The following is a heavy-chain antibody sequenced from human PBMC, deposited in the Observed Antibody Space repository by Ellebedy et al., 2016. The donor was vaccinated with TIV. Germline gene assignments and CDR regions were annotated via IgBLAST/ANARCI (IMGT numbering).Heavy chain of an antibody. CDR2: IRGTVMST. CDR1: GFTFSNYA. J-gene: IGHJ4*02. V-gene: IGHV3-23*01. Sequence: PSETLSLTCAASGFTFSNYAMGWVRQAPGKGLEWVSAIRGTVMSTFYADSVKGRFTISRDNSINTLYLQMNSLRADDTAIYYCAKLAGISSWYAEYWGQGTLVTVSS. D-gene: IGHD6-13*01. CDR3: AKLAGISSWYAEY.